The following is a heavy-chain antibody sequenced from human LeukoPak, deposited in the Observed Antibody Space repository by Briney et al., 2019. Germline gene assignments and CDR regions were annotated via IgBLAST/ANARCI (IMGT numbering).Heavy chain of an antibody. Sequence: ASVKVSCKASGYTFTSYDINWVRQATGQGLEWMGWMNPNSGNTGYAQKFQGRVTMTEDTSTDTAYMELSSLRSEDTAVYYCATDRKKYSSLDYWGQGTLVTVSS. CDR3: ATDRKKYSSLDY. D-gene: IGHD6-6*01. CDR2: MNPNSGNT. CDR1: GYTFTSYD. J-gene: IGHJ4*02. V-gene: IGHV1-8*01.